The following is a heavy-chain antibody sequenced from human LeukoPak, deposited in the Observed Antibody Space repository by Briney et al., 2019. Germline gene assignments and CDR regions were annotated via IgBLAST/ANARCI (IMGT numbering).Heavy chain of an antibody. V-gene: IGHV3-11*01. CDR2: IGTSSTNT. CDR1: GFAFSDWY. Sequence: GGSLRLSCAASGFAFSDWYMNWVRQAPGKGLEWISCIGTSSTNTHYADSVKGRFTISRDNTKNSVHLQLKNVRAEDTAVYYCARPCGGDCSFLDIWGQGTMVTVSS. D-gene: IGHD2-21*01. CDR3: ARPCGGDCSFLDI. J-gene: IGHJ3*02.